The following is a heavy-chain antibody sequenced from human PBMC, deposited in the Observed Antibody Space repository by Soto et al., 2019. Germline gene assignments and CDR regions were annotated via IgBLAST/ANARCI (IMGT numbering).Heavy chain of an antibody. Sequence: QITLKESGPTLVKPTQTLTLTCTFSGFSLTTRGVGVGWIRQPPGKALEWLALIYWDDDEGYSPSLKSRLTITKETSKKPVVLKMTIMDPMDTATYVCALRPRGYSYHFDYWGQGTLVTVSS. CDR3: ALRPRGYSYHFDY. V-gene: IGHV2-5*02. J-gene: IGHJ4*02. D-gene: IGHD5-18*01. CDR1: GFSLTTRGVG. CDR2: IYWDDDE.